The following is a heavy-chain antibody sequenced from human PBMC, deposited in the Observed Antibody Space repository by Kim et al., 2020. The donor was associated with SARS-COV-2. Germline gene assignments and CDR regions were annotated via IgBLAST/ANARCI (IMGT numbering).Heavy chain of an antibody. CDR2: INHSGNT. D-gene: IGHD3-9*01. J-gene: IGHJ4*02. CDR3: ARNDILTGYPPDY. Sequence: SETLSLTCAVYGGSFSNYYWSWIRQPPGKGLEWIGEINHSGNTNYNPSLKSRVTISLDTSKNPISLKLISVTAADRAVNYCARNDILTGYPPDYWGQGTL. CDR1: GGSFSNYY. V-gene: IGHV4-34*01.